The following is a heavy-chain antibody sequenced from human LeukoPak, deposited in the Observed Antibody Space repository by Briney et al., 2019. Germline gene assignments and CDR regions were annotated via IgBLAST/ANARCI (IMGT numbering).Heavy chain of an antibody. J-gene: IGHJ5*02. CDR1: GFTFSSYS. Sequence: GGSLRLSCAASGFTFSSYSMNWVRQAPGKGLEWVSSISSSSSYIYYADSVKGRFTISRDNAKNSLYLQMNSLRAEDTAVYYCARGLEEGFGELTYNWFDPWGQGTLVTASS. CDR3: ARGLEEGFGELTYNWFDP. V-gene: IGHV3-21*01. D-gene: IGHD3-10*01. CDR2: ISSSSSYI.